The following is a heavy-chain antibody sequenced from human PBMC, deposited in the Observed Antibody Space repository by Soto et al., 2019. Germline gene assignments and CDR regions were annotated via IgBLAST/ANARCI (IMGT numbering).Heavy chain of an antibody. D-gene: IGHD6-13*01. CDR1: GGSFSGYY. V-gene: IGHV4-34*01. Sequence: SETLSLTCAVYGGSFSGYYWSWIRQPPGKGLEWIGEINHSGSTNYNPSLKSRVTISVDTSKNQFSLKLSSVTAADTAVYYCARKGPYSSSWYVHYYYYMDVWGKGTTVTVSS. J-gene: IGHJ6*03. CDR3: ARKGPYSSSWYVHYYYYMDV. CDR2: INHSGST.